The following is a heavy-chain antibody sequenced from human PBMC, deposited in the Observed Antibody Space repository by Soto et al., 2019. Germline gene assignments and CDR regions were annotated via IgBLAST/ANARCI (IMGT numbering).Heavy chain of an antibody. CDR2: INHSGST. V-gene: IGHV4-34*01. D-gene: IGHD6-6*01. Sequence: QVQLQQWGAGLLKPSETLSLTCAVYGGSFSGYYWSWIRQPPGKGLEWIREINHSGSTNYNPSLKSRVTISVDTSKNQFSLKLSSVTAADTAVYYCARGRGAARLYNYWGQGTLVTVSS. CDR3: ARGRGAARLYNY. CDR1: GGSFSGYY. J-gene: IGHJ4*02.